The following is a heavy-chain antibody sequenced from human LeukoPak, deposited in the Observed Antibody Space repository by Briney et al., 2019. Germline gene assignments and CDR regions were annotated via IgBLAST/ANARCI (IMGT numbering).Heavy chain of an antibody. V-gene: IGHV3-48*04. Sequence: GGSLRLSCAASGFTFSSYSMNWVRQAPGKGLEWVSYISSSSSTIYYADSVKGRFTISRDNAKNPLYLQMNSLRAEDTAVYYCATYGPNDYFDYWGQGTLVTVSS. D-gene: IGHD4-17*01. J-gene: IGHJ4*02. CDR3: ATYGPNDYFDY. CDR1: GFTFSSYS. CDR2: ISSSSSTI.